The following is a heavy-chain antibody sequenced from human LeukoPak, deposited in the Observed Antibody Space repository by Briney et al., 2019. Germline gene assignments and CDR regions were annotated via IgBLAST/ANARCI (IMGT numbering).Heavy chain of an antibody. J-gene: IGHJ4*02. CDR3: ARDGYNPIDY. D-gene: IGHD5-24*01. V-gene: IGHV4-39*02. CDR1: GGSISSSSYY. Sequence: SETLSLTCTVSGGSISSSSYYWGWIRQPPGKGLEWIGTIYYSGSTYYNPSLKCRVTISVDTSKNQFSLKLSSVTAADTAVYYCARDGYNPIDYWGQGTLVTVSS. CDR2: IYYSGST.